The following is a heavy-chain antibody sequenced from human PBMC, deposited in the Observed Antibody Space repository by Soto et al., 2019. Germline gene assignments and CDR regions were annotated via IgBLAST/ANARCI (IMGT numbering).Heavy chain of an antibody. D-gene: IGHD3-16*01. Sequence: ASVKVSCKASGYSFTTYAIHWARQAPGQRLEWVGWINPGNGNTKYSQKFHGRVTISRDTSATTAYMELSSLTSEDTAVYYCARAQSQTNAYEIGSYHDPPNYWGQGTLVTVSS. CDR3: ARAQSQTNAYEIGSYHDPPNY. J-gene: IGHJ4*02. V-gene: IGHV1-3*01. CDR1: GYSFTTYA. CDR2: INPGNGNT.